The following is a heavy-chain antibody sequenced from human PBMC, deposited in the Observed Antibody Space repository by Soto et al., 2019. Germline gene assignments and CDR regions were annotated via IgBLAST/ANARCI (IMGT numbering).Heavy chain of an antibody. J-gene: IGHJ4*02. CDR2: ISGSGGST. CDR1: GFTFSSYA. Sequence: GGSLRLSCAASGFTFSSYAMSWVRQAPGKGLEWASAISGSGGSTYYADSVKGRFTISRDNSKNTLYLQMNSLRAEDTAVYYCAKDSHNWNYVSDDYFDYWGQGTLVTVSS. CDR3: AKDSHNWNYVSDDYFDY. D-gene: IGHD1-7*01. V-gene: IGHV3-23*01.